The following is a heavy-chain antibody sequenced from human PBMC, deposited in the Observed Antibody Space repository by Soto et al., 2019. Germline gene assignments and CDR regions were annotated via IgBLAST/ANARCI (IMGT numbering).Heavy chain of an antibody. CDR2: IIPIFGTA. CDR1: GGTFSSYA. J-gene: IGHJ6*02. Sequence: QVQLVQSGAEVKKPGSSVKVSCKASGGTFSSYAISWVRQAPGQGLEWMGGIIPIFGTANYAQKFQGRVTITADESTSTAYMELSSLRSEDTAVYYCARDGPTTSVTIVRGIEFYGLDVWGQGTTGTVTS. D-gene: IGHD3-10*01. V-gene: IGHV1-69*01. CDR3: ARDGPTTSVTIVRGIEFYGLDV.